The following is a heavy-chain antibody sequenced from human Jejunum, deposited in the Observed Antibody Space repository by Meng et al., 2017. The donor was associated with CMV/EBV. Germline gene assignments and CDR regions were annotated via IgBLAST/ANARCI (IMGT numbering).Heavy chain of an antibody. J-gene: IGHJ6*02. V-gene: IGHV3-23*03. CDR1: SNYA. CDR3: AKEGYSGYAFYFYGMDV. D-gene: IGHD5-12*01. Sequence: SNYAMTWVRQAPGKGLEWVSVIYSGGSTSYSADSVKGRFTISGDDSKNTLYLQMHSLRAEDTAVYYCAKEGYSGYAFYFYGMDVWGQGTTVTVSS. CDR2: IYSGGSTS.